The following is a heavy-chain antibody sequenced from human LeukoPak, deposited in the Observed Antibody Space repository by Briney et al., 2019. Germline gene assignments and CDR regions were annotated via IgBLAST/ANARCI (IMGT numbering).Heavy chain of an antibody. CDR2: ISAYNGNT. CDR3: ARASRRFGEYDDAFEI. Sequence: ASVKVSCKASGYTFTSYGISWVRQAPGQGLEWMGWISAYNGNTNYAQKLQGRVTMTTYTSTTTAYMELRSLRSDDTAVYYCARASRRFGEYDDAFEIWGQGTMVTVSS. J-gene: IGHJ3*02. V-gene: IGHV1-18*01. CDR1: GYTFTSYG. D-gene: IGHD3-10*01.